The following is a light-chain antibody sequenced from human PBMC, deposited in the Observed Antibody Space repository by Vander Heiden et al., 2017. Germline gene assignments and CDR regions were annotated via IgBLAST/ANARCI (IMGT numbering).Light chain of an antibody. J-gene: IGKJ1*01. CDR1: QSISSY. CDR2: PAS. Sequence: DIQMTQSPSSLSASVGDRVTITCRASQSISSYLNWYQQKPGKAPKLLIYPASSLQSGVPSRFSGSGSGTDFTLTISRLQPEDFATYYCQQSDNTPWTFGQGTKVXIK. V-gene: IGKV1-39*01. CDR3: QQSDNTPWT.